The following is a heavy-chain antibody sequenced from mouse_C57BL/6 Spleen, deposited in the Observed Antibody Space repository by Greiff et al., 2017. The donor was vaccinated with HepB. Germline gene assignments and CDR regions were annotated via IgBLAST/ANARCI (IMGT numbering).Heavy chain of an antibody. D-gene: IGHD1-1*01. J-gene: IGHJ3*01. Sequence: VQVVESGAELVKPGASVKISCKASGYTFTDYYINWVKQRPGQGLEWIGKIGPGSGSTYYNEKFKGKATLTADKSSSTAYMQLSSLTSEDSAVYFCARSRSYYYGSSYFAYWGQGTLVTVSA. CDR1: GYTFTDYY. CDR2: IGPGSGST. V-gene: IGHV1-77*01. CDR3: ARSRSYYYGSSYFAY.